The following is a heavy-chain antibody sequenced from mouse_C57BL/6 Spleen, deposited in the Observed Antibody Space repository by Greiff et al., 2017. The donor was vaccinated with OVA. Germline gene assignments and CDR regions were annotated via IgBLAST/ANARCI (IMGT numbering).Heavy chain of an antibody. CDR1: GYTFTSYW. CDR2: IDPSDSYT. J-gene: IGHJ4*01. D-gene: IGHD2-4*01. Sequence: QVQLQQPGAELVRPGTSVKLSCTASGYTFTSYWMHWVKQRPGQGLEWIGVIDPSDSYTNYNQKFKGQATLTVDTSSSTTYMQLSSLTSEDSAVYYCARGYDYDYAMDYWGQGTSVTVSS. CDR3: ARGYDYDYAMDY. V-gene: IGHV1-59*01.